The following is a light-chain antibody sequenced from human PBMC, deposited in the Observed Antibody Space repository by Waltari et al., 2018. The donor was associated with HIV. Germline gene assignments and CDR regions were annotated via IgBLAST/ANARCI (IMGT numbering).Light chain of an antibody. V-gene: IGLV2-11*01. CDR1: SSDVGASNY. CDR2: EVN. J-gene: IGLJ1*01. Sequence: QSAMTQPPSVSGSPQQSVTISCTGTSSDVGASNYVSWYQQHPGNAPKLMIYEVNKRPSGVPDRFSGSKSGNTASLNISGLQAEDESDYYCCSYAGIWGVFGTGTKVTVL. CDR3: CSYAGIWGV.